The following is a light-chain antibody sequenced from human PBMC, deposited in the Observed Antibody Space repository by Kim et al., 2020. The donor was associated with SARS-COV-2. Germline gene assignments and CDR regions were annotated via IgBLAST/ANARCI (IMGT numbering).Light chain of an antibody. J-gene: IGLJ2*01. CDR1: KLGEKY. CDR3: QTWDSTTVI. Sequence: SVSPGQTARTTGSGDKLGEKYSSWYQHKSGQSPVVVIYQDNKRPSGMTERFSGSSSGNTATLTISGTQPMDEADYYCQTWDSTTVIFGGGTQLTVL. CDR2: QDN. V-gene: IGLV3-1*01.